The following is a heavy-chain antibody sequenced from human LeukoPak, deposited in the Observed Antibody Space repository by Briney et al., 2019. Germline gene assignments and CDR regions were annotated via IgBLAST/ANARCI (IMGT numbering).Heavy chain of an antibody. D-gene: IGHD3-22*01. Sequence: GGSLRLSCAASGFTFSSYWMSWVRQAPGKGLEWVANIKEDGNEKQYVDSVKGGFSISRDRAQNSVYLQMNSLRVEDTAVYYCARDPYERGGYGAFDIWGQGTLVTVSS. J-gene: IGHJ3*02. CDR1: GFTFSSYW. CDR2: IKEDGNEK. CDR3: ARDPYERGGYGAFDI. V-gene: IGHV3-7*01.